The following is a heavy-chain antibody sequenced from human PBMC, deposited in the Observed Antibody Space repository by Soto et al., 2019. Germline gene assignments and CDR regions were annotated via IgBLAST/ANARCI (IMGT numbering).Heavy chain of an antibody. CDR2: LNTYNGNT. V-gene: IGHV1-18*01. J-gene: IGHJ4*02. Sequence: QVQLVQPGAEVKKPGASLRVSCKASGYTFSNFGISWVRQAPGQGLEWMGWLNTYNGNTNFAVKFQGRVTMTTDTSTSTAYMDLRSLTSDDTAVYYCARGPDPTYFDFWGQGTLVTVSS. CDR1: GYTFSNFG. CDR3: ARGPDPTYFDF.